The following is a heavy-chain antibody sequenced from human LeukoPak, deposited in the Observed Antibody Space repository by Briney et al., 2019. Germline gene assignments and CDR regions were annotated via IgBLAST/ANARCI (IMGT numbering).Heavy chain of an antibody. J-gene: IGHJ4*02. V-gene: IGHV4-39*01. CDR1: GGSIISSSYY. CDR3: ARRRSGNSYVDY. D-gene: IGHD5-18*01. Sequence: SETLSLTCTVSGGSIISSSYYWGWIRQPPGKGLEWIGSFYYSGSTYYNPSLKSRVTISVDTSKNQFSLKLSSVTATDTAVYYCARRRSGNSYVDYWGQGTLVTVSS. CDR2: FYYSGST.